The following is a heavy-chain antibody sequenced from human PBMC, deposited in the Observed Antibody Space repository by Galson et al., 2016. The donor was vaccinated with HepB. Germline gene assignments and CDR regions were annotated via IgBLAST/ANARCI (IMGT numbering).Heavy chain of an antibody. CDR1: GDSINYYS. CDR3: ARAVWLPLSGMDV. J-gene: IGHJ6*02. CDR2: ISYSGST. Sequence: SETLSLTCTVSGDSINYYSWSWIRQPPGKGLEWIGFISYSGSTNYNPSLKSRVTMSVDTSKNQFSLKVSSVTAADTAVYYCARAVWLPLSGMDVWGQGTTVTVSS. D-gene: IGHD3-10*01. V-gene: IGHV4-59*12.